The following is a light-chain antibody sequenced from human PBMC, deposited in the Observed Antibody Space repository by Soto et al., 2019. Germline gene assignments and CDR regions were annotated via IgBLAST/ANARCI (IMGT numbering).Light chain of an antibody. J-gene: IGKJ1*01. CDR3: QQYSTSPRT. CDR1: QTVRGEY. V-gene: IGKV3-20*01. Sequence: DIVLTQSPGTLSLSPGERATVSCRASQTVRGEYLAWYQQKRSQPPLLLIYGSFNRAGGIPDRFSGSGFGTDFTLTISRLEPEDVAVYYCQQYSTSPRTFGQGTKVEIK. CDR2: GSF.